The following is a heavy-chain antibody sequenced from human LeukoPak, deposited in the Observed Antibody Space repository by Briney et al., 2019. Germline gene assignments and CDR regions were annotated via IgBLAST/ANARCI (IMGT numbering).Heavy chain of an antibody. CDR3: ARGYRSRGGAPNRSDP. J-gene: IGHJ5*02. Sequence: SETLSLTCTVSGGSISCYYWSWIRQPAGKGLEWIGRIYTSGSTNYNPSLKSRVTMSVDTSKNQFSLKLSSVTAADTAVYYCARGYRSRGGAPNRSDPGGQEPLVPVS. V-gene: IGHV4-4*07. D-gene: IGHD6-13*01. CDR2: IYTSGST. CDR1: GGSISCYY.